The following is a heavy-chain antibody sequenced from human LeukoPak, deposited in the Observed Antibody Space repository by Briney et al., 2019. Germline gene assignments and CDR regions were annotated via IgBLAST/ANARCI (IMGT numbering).Heavy chain of an antibody. CDR1: GYTFTSYG. V-gene: IGHV1-18*01. D-gene: IGHD4-23*01. CDR3: ARDNPLLTTVVTDY. CDR2: INAYNGNT. J-gene: IGHJ4*02. Sequence: ASVKVSCKASGYTFTSYGISWVRQAPGQGLEWMGWINAYNGNTNYAQKLQGRVTMTTDTSTSTAYMELRSLRSDDTAVYYCARDNPLLTTVVTDYWGQGTLVTVSS.